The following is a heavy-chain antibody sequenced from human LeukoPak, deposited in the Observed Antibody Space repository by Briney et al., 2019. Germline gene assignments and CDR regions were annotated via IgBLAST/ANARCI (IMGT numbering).Heavy chain of an antibody. Sequence: PSETLSLTCTVSGGSISSYYWSWIRQPPGKGLEWIGYIYYSGSTNYNPSLKSRVTISVDTSKNQFSLKLSSVTAADTAVYYCATYDSSGYYYGSYAFDIWGQGTMVTVSS. CDR2: IYYSGST. D-gene: IGHD3-22*01. J-gene: IGHJ3*02. V-gene: IGHV4-59*01. CDR1: GGSISSYY. CDR3: ATYDSSGYYYGSYAFDI.